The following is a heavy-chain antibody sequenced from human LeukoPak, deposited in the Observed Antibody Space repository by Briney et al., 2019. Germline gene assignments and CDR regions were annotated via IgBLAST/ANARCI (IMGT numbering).Heavy chain of an antibody. CDR2: IKQDGSEK. V-gene: IGHV3-7*01. J-gene: IGHJ5*02. CDR3: ARDIGVVPAARRFDP. CDR1: GFTFSSYW. Sequence: GGSLRLSCAASGFTFSSYWMSWVRQAPGKGLEWVANIKQDGSEKYYVDSVKGRFTISRDNAKNSLYLQMNSLRAEDTAVYYCARDIGVVPAARRFDPWGQGTLVTVSS. D-gene: IGHD2-2*01.